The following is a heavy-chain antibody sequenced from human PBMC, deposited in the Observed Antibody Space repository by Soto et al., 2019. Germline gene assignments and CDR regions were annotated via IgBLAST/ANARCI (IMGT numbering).Heavy chain of an antibody. D-gene: IGHD1-26*01. CDR1: GGTFSSYS. V-gene: IGHV1-69*13. CDR3: ARDGGRNHGGIED. Sequence: SVKVSCKASGGTFSSYSINWVRQAPGQGLEWMGEIIPIFGTANYAQKFQGRVTITADESTSTAYMELSSLRSEDTAVYYCARDGGRNHGGIEDWGQGTLVSVSS. CDR2: IIPIFGTA. J-gene: IGHJ4*02.